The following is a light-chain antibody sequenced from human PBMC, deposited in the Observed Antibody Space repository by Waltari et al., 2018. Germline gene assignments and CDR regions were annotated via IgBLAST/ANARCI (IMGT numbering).Light chain of an antibody. CDR2: EVN. Sequence: QSALTQPASVSGSPGQSITVSCTGTSSDMGHPNYVSWYQQHPDKAPKLVIYEVNKRASGVSNRLSASKSGNTASLTISGLQPEDEADYFCSSYTTSRTLVFGTGTKVTV. V-gene: IGLV2-14*01. CDR1: SSDMGHPNY. J-gene: IGLJ1*01. CDR3: SSYTTSRTLV.